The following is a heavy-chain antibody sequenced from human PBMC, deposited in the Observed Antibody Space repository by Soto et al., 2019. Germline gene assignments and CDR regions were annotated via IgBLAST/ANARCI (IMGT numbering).Heavy chain of an antibody. CDR2: IFPSDSDT. D-gene: IGHD3-22*01. J-gene: IGHJ5*02. Sequence: GESLKISCRTSGYRFTSYWIAWVRQMPGKGLEWMGIIFPSDSDTRYSPSFQGQVTISADRSTSTVFLQWASLKASDAAVYFCARKDKSGYFNWFDPWGQGTLVTVSS. V-gene: IGHV5-51*01. CDR3: ARKDKSGYFNWFDP. CDR1: GYRFTSYW.